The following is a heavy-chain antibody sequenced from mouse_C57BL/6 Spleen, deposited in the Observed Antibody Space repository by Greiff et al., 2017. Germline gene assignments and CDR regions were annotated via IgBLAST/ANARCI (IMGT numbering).Heavy chain of an antibody. CDR3: TGHITTVVLDY. V-gene: IGHV6-3*01. D-gene: IGHD1-1*01. Sequence: EVHLVESGGGLVKPGGSMKLSCVASGFTFSNYWMNWVRQSPEKGLEWVAQISLKSDNYATHYAESVKGRFTIARYTSKSSVYLQINNVRAEDTGIYSCTGHITTVVLDYWGQGTTLTVSS. CDR1: GFTFSNYW. CDR2: ISLKSDNYAT. J-gene: IGHJ2*01.